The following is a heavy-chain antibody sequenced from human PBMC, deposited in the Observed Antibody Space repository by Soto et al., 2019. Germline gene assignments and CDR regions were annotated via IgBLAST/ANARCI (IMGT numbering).Heavy chain of an antibody. CDR2: IRAYNGNT. D-gene: IGHD3-22*01. J-gene: IGHJ4*02. CDR3: ARDSYYYDSSGYYEPDY. Sequence: QVQLVQSGAEVKKPGASVKVSCKASGYTFTSYGICWVRQAPGQGLEWMGWIRAYNGNTNYAQKLQGRVTMTTDTSTSTAYMELRSLRSDDTAVYYCARDSYYYDSSGYYEPDYWGQGTLVTVSS. CDR1: GYTFTSYG. V-gene: IGHV1-18*01.